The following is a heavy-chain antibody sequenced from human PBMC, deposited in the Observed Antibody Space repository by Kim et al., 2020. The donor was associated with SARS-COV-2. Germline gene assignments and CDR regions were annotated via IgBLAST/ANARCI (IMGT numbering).Heavy chain of an antibody. CDR1: GFTFSSYA. V-gene: IGHV3-30-3*01. CDR2: ISYDGSNK. D-gene: IGHD6-6*01. Sequence: GGSLRLSCAASGFTFSSYAMHWVRQAPGKGLEWVAVISYDGSNKYYADSVKGRFTISRDNSKNTLYLQMNSLRAEDTAVYYCARDLLIAARSPLHFDYWGQGTLVTVSS. J-gene: IGHJ4*02. CDR3: ARDLLIAARSPLHFDY.